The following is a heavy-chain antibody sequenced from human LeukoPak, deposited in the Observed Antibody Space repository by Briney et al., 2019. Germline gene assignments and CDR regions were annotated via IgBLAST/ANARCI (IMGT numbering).Heavy chain of an antibody. CDR2: IYTSGST. CDR1: GGSISSGSYY. CDR3: ARQTGSGLFTLP. Sequence: SQTLSLTCTVSGGSISSGSYYWSWIRQPAGKGLEWIGRIYTSGSTNDNPSLKSRVTISIDTSKNQISLRLTSVTATDTAMYYCARQTGSGLFTLPGGQGTLVTVSS. V-gene: IGHV4-61*02. D-gene: IGHD3/OR15-3a*01. J-gene: IGHJ4*02.